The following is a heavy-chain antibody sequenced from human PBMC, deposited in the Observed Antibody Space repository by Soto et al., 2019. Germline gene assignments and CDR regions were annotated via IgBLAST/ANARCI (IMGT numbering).Heavy chain of an antibody. CDR2: IWYDGSNE. CDR1: GFIFSNFG. J-gene: IGHJ6*02. Sequence: QVQLVESGGGVVQPGRSLRLSCAASGFIFSNFGMHWVRQAPGKGLEWVAVIWYDGSNEYYADSVKGRFTISKDNSKSTLYLQMNSLRAEDTAVYYCARDDIPGIAVSTYGMDVWDQGTTVTVSS. V-gene: IGHV3-33*01. CDR3: ARDDIPGIAVSTYGMDV. D-gene: IGHD6-19*01.